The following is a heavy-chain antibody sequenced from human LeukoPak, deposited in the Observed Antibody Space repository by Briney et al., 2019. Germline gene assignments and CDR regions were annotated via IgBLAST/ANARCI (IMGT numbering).Heavy chain of an antibody. D-gene: IGHD4-23*01. CDR2: INHSGST. Sequence: PSETLPLTCAVYGGSFSGYYWSWIRQPPGKGLEWIGEINHSGSTNYNPSLKSRVTMSVDTSKNQFSLKLSSVTAADTAVYYCARDRGYGGKGDYYYYMDVWGKGTTVTVSS. CDR3: ARDRGYGGKGDYYYYMDV. CDR1: GGSFSGYY. J-gene: IGHJ6*03. V-gene: IGHV4-34*01.